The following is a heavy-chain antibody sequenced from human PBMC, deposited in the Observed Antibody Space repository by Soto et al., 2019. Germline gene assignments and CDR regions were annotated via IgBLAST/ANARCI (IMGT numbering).Heavy chain of an antibody. CDR1: GGSISSYY. Sequence: PSEILSLTWTVSGGSISSYYWCWIRQPPGKGLEWIGYIYYSGSTNYNPSLKSRVTISVDTSKNQFSLKLSSVTAADTAVYYCAKRVPGIAVAGTGYFQHWGQGTLVTVSS. CDR2: IYYSGST. CDR3: AKRVPGIAVAGTGYFQH. D-gene: IGHD6-19*01. J-gene: IGHJ1*01. V-gene: IGHV4-59*08.